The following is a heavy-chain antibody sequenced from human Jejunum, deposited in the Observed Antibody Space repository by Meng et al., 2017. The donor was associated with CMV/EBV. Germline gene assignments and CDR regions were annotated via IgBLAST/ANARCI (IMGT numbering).Heavy chain of an antibody. CDR2: IGSNINYI. J-gene: IGHJ4*02. CDR1: GFDFSSYS. D-gene: IGHD2-15*01. CDR3: ARDYSVSM. Sequence: CTASGFDFSSYSMNWVRQAPGKGLEWVSAIGSNINYIDYADSVRGRFTISRDNAKNSLYLQMNSLRGEDTAIYYCARDYSVSMGGQGTLVTVSS. V-gene: IGHV3-21*01.